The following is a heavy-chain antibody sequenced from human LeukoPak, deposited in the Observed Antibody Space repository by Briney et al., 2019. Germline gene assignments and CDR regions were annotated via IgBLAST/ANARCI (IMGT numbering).Heavy chain of an antibody. V-gene: IGHV1-69*13. Sequence: GASVKVSCKASGGPFISYAISWVRQAPGQGLEWMGGIIPIFGTANYAQKFQGRVTITADESTSTAYMELSSLRSEDTAVYYCARAIAARLGAGNWFDPWGQGTLVTVSS. D-gene: IGHD6-13*01. CDR2: IIPIFGTA. CDR3: ARAIAARLGAGNWFDP. J-gene: IGHJ5*02. CDR1: GGPFISYA.